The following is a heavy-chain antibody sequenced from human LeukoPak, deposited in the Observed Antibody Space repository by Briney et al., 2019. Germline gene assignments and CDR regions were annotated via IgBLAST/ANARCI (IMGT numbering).Heavy chain of an antibody. V-gene: IGHV4-39*07. CDR1: GGSISSNNYY. CDR2: IYYSGNT. CDR3: ANYDSGEGRLDP. J-gene: IGHJ5*02. D-gene: IGHD3-10*01. Sequence: PSETLSLTCTVSGGSISSNNYYWGWIRQPPGKGLEWIGSIYYSGNTYYNPSLKSRVTISVDTSKNQFSLKLSSVTAADTAVYYCANYDSGEGRLDPWGQGTLVTVSS.